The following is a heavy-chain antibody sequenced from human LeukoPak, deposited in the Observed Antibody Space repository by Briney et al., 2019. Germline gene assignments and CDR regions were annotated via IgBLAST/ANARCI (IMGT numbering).Heavy chain of an antibody. Sequence: GGSLRLSCAASGFTFSSYAMHWVRQAPGKGLEWVAVISYDGSNKYYADSVKGRFTIFRDNSKNTLYLQMNSLRGEDTAVYYCAKDMALVVETDNGMDVWGQGTTVTVSS. CDR3: AKDMALVVETDNGMDV. D-gene: IGHD2-21*02. J-gene: IGHJ6*02. CDR1: GFTFSSYA. V-gene: IGHV3-30-3*01. CDR2: ISYDGSNK.